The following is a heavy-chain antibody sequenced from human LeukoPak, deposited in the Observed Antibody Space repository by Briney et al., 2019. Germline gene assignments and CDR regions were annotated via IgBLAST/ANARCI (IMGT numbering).Heavy chain of an antibody. V-gene: IGHV3-21*04. CDR3: ARHPGIAAAGIDY. D-gene: IGHD6-13*01. J-gene: IGHJ4*02. Sequence: PGGSLRLSCAASGFTFSSYSMNWVRQAPGKGLEWVSSISSSSSYIYYADSVKGRFTISRDNAKNSLYPQMNSLRAEDTAVYYCARHPGIAAAGIDYWGQGTLVTVSS. CDR1: GFTFSSYS. CDR2: ISSSSSYI.